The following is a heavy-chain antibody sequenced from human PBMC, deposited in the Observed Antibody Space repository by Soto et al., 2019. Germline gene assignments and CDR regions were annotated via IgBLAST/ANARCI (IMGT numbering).Heavy chain of an antibody. CDR1: GFTFGDYA. Sequence: GGSLRLSCTASGFTFGDYAMSWVRQAPGKGLEWVGFIRSKAYGGTADYAASVEGRFTISRGDSKSIAYLQMNSLKTEDTAVYFCTRDQPITPWGQGTMVTVSS. CDR3: TRDQPITP. J-gene: IGHJ3*01. CDR2: IRSKAYGGTA. V-gene: IGHV3-49*04. D-gene: IGHD3-10*01.